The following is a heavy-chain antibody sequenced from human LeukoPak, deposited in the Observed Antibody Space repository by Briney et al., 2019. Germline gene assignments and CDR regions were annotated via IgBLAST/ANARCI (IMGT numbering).Heavy chain of an antibody. CDR2: TFYRSKWYN. V-gene: IGHV6-1*01. CDR1: GDSVSSNSAA. J-gene: IGHJ4*02. D-gene: IGHD1-1*01. Sequence: SQTLSLTCAISGDSVSSNSAAWNWVRQSPERDLEWLGRTFYRSKWYNGYAVSVKGRITINQDTSKNQFSLQVNSVTPDDTAVYYCARGVERIDYWGQGTLVTVSS. CDR3: ARGVERIDY.